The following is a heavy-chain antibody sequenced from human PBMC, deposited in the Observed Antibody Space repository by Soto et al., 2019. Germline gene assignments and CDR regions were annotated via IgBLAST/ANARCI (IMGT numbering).Heavy chain of an antibody. CDR1: GFTVNNYG. CDR3: PSEDSIIIPHVSDF. J-gene: IGHJ4*02. V-gene: IGHV3-21*01. D-gene: IGHD3-22*01. CDR2: VGKSDYK. Sequence: PGGALRLSCVVSGFTVNNYGINWVRQAPGKGLEWVSSVGKSDYKYYSDSVKGRCTISRDYAKNSVSLQTNNLRADHTALYYCPSEDSIIIPHVSDFWGQGTLAPASS.